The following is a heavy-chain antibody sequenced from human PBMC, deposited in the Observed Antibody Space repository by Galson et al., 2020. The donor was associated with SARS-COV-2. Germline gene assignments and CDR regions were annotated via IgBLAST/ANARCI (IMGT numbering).Heavy chain of an antibody. CDR2: ISYDGSNK. CDR3: AKDGLYLDILTGYLMVPSYYYYYGMDV. V-gene: IGHV3-30*18. D-gene: IGHD3-9*01. CDR1: GFTFSSYG. J-gene: IGHJ6*02. Sequence: GGSLRLPCAASGFTFSSYGMHWVRQAPGKGLGWVAVISYDGSNKYYADSAKGRFTISRDNSKNTLYLQMNSLRAEDTAVYYCAKDGLYLDILTGYLMVPSYYYYYGMDVWGQGTTVTVSS.